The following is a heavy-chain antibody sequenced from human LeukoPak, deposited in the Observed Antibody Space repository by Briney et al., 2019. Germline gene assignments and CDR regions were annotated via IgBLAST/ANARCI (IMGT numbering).Heavy chain of an antibody. D-gene: IGHD5-12*01. V-gene: IGHV4-59*01. CDR1: GTSINDYY. J-gene: IGHJ4*02. Sequence: SETLSLTCTVSGTSINDYYWSWIRQPPGKRLEWIGYIYFSGHTNYSPPLKSRATMTLDAPRDHFSLQLNSVTAADTAVYYCARGHGYSGHALAYWGQGILVTVSS. CDR3: ARGHGYSGHALAY. CDR2: IYFSGHT.